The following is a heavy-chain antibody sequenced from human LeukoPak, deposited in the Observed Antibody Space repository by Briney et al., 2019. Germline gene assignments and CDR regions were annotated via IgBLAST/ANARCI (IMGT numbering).Heavy chain of an antibody. J-gene: IGHJ4*02. D-gene: IGHD2-2*01. CDR2: MNPNSGNT. CDR1: GYTFTCYD. V-gene: IGHV1-8*01. CDR3: ARDVGYCSSTSCSGQFD. Sequence: ASVKVSCTSSGYTFTCYDINWVRQATGQGLGWMGWMNPNSGNTGYAQKFQGRVTMTRNTSISTAYMELSSLRSEDTAVYYCARDVGYCSSTSCSGQFDWGQGTLVTVSS.